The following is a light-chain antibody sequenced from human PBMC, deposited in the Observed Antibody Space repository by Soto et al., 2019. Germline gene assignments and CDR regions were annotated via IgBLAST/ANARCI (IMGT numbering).Light chain of an antibody. V-gene: IGKV3-20*01. Sequence: EIVLTQSPGTLSLSPGERATLSCRASQSVSSSYLAWYQQKPGQAPRLLIYGASSRATGVTDRFSGSGSGTDFTLTISRREPEDFAVYYCHQYGRSPMFGQGTKVVIK. CDR1: QSVSSSY. CDR2: GAS. J-gene: IGKJ1*01. CDR3: HQYGRSPM.